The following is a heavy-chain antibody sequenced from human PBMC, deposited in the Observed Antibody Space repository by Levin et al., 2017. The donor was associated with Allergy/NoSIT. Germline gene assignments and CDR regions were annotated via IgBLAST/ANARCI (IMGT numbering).Heavy chain of an antibody. CDR3: VNNGRRWFGELDAYYFDY. D-gene: IGHD3-10*01. V-gene: IGHV3-64D*06. CDR1: GFTFSSYA. CDR2: ISSNGGST. J-gene: IGHJ4*02. Sequence: GGSLRLSCSASGFTFSSYAMHWVRQAPGKGLEYVSAISSNGGSTYYADSVKGRFTISRDNSKNTLYLQMSSLRAEDTAVYYCVNNGRRWFGELDAYYFDYWGQGTLVTVSS.